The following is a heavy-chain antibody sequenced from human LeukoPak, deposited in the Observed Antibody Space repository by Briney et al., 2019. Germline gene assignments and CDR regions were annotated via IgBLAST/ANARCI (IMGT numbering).Heavy chain of an antibody. CDR1: GFTFSSYAM. CDR2: IYHRGNT. CDR3: ARAFYPPDFGFGRAPYYFDK. J-gene: IGHJ4*02. V-gene: IGHV4-4*02. Sequence: PGGSLRLSCAASGFTFSSYAMSWVRQTPGKGLEWIGEIYHRGNTHYNPSLKSRVTMSVDTSTNQFSLRVNSVTAADTAVYYCARAFYPPDFGFGRAPYYFDKWGRGTLVTVSS. D-gene: IGHD3-16*01.